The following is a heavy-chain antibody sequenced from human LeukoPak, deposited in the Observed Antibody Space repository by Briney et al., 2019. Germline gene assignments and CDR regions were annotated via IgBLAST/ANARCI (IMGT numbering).Heavy chain of an antibody. Sequence: ETLSLTFTVSGGSISRYCLSWIRKPAGKGLGWIGRIYTSGSNNSNPSLKSRVTMSVDPSKNQFYLQLRSVTAADTAVYYCARAPIAVAGTNYYYYMDVWGKGTTVTVSS. CDR2: IYTSGSN. V-gene: IGHV4-4*07. D-gene: IGHD6-19*01. CDR1: GGSISRYC. J-gene: IGHJ6*03. CDR3: ARAPIAVAGTNYYYYMDV.